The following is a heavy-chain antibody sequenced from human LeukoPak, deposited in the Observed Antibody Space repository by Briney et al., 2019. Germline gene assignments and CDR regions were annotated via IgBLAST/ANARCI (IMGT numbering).Heavy chain of an antibody. D-gene: IGHD4-17*01. Sequence: GGSLRLSCAVSGFTVSSNSMTWVRQAPGRGLECVSVISSGGSIYYADSVKGRFTISRDNSKNALYLQMNSLRAEDTAVYYCARDLNYGHYWGQGTLVTVSS. J-gene: IGHJ4*02. CDR1: GFTVSSNS. V-gene: IGHV3-53*01. CDR3: ARDLNYGHY. CDR2: ISSGGSI.